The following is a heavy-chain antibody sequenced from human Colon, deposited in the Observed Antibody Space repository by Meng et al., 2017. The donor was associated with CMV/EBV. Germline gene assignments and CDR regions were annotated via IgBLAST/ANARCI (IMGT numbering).Heavy chain of an antibody. Sequence: GSLRLSCTVSGGSISSSSYYWGWIRQPPGKGLEWIGSIYYSGSTYYNPSLKSRVTISVDTSKNQFSLKLSSVTAADTAVYYCAREGRSLFWSGYLDWFDPWGQGTRVTVSS. CDR2: IYYSGST. J-gene: IGHJ5*02. CDR3: AREGRSLFWSGYLDWFDP. V-gene: IGHV4-39*07. D-gene: IGHD3-3*01. CDR1: GGSISSSSYY.